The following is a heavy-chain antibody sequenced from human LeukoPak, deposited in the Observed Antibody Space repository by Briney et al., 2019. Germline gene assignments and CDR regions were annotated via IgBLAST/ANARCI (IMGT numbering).Heavy chain of an antibody. CDR1: GFTFSRYS. J-gene: IGHJ4*02. Sequence: GGSLRLSRAASGFTFSRYSMNWVRQAPGKGLEWVSYISSSSSNIYYADSVKGRFTISRDNAKNSLYLQMNSLRAEDTAVYYCARDGALLWTTTVTSFDYWGQGTLVTVSS. V-gene: IGHV3-48*01. D-gene: IGHD4-11*01. CDR2: ISSSSSNI. CDR3: ARDGALLWTTTVTSFDY.